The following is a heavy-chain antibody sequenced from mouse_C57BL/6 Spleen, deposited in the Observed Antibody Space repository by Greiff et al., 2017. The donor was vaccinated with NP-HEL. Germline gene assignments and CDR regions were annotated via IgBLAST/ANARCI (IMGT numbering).Heavy chain of an antibody. V-gene: IGHV1-50*01. J-gene: IGHJ3*01. D-gene: IGHD2-2*01. CDR3: AREGGYGGAY. CDR1: GYTFTSYW. Sequence: QVQLQQPGAELVKPGASVKLSCKASGYTFTSYWMQWVKQRPGQGLEWIGEIDPSDSYTNYNQKFKGKATLTVDTSSSTAYMQLSSLTSEDSAVYYCAREGGYGGAYWGQGTLVTVSA. CDR2: IDPSDSYT.